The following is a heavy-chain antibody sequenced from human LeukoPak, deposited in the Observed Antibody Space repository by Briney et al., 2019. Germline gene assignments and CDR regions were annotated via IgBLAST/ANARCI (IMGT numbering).Heavy chain of an antibody. CDR1: GFTFSSYW. J-gene: IGHJ5*02. D-gene: IGHD6-19*01. CDR2: INSDGSST. Sequence: GGSLRLSCAASGFTFSSYWMHWVRQAPGKGLVWVSRINSDGSSTSYADSVRGRFSISRDNAKNTLYLQMNSLRAEDTAVYYCAREMLAAVAAQSWGQGTLVTVSS. CDR3: AREMLAAVAAQS. V-gene: IGHV3-74*01.